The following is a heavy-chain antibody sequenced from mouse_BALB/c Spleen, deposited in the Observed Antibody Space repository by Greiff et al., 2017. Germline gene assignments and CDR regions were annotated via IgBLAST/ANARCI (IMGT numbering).Heavy chain of an antibody. J-gene: IGHJ3*01. Sequence: EVQLVESGGGLVKPGGSLKLSCAASGFTFSSYAMSWVRQTPEKRLEWVATISSGGSYTYYPDSVKGRFTISRDNAKNTLYLQMSSLKAEDTAMYCCASSQLGGFAYWGQGTLVTVSA. CDR1: GFTFSSYA. CDR2: ISSGGSYT. CDR3: ASSQLGGFAY. D-gene: IGHD4-1*02. V-gene: IGHV5-9-3*01.